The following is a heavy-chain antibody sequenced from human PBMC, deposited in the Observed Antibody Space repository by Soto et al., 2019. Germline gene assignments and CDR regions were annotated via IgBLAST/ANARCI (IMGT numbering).Heavy chain of an antibody. CDR1: GFTFSYYG. CDR2: MSYDGSNK. J-gene: IGHJ4*02. D-gene: IGHD2-8*01. V-gene: IGHV3-30*18. CDR3: AKVREDIVLLVALDY. Sequence: GGSLRLSCAASGFTFSYYGMHWFRQAPGKGLEWVAVMSYDGSNKYYADSVKGRFTISRDNSKNTLYLQMNRLRDEDTAVYYCAKVREDIVLLVALDYWGQGTQVTVS.